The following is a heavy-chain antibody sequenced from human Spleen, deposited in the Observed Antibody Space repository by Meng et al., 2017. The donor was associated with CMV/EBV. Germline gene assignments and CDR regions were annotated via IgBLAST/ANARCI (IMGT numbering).Heavy chain of an antibody. J-gene: IGHJ5*02. Sequence: FTFSSYAMSWVRQAPGKGLEWVSAISGSGGSTYYADSVKGRFTISRDNSKNTLYLQMNSLRAEDTAVYYCATTRSTIFGVVMGWVDPWGQGTLVTVSS. CDR3: ATTRSTIFGVVMGWVDP. D-gene: IGHD3-3*01. CDR1: FTFSSYA. CDR2: ISGSGGST. V-gene: IGHV3-23*01.